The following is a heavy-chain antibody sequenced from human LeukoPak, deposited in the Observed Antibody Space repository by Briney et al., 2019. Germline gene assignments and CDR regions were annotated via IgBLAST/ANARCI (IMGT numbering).Heavy chain of an antibody. CDR1: GLIFSKYG. CDR2: LEYDGTS. D-gene: IGHD2-15*01. J-gene: IGHJ4*02. CDR3: ARDLGAGSSDY. Sequence: PGESLRLSCAASGLIFSKYGMHWVRQTPGKGLEWVAFLEYDGTSNYLDSVKGRFTISRDNSKNTLYLQMNSLRAEDTAVYYCARDLGAGSSDYWGQGTLVTVSS. V-gene: IGHV3-30*02.